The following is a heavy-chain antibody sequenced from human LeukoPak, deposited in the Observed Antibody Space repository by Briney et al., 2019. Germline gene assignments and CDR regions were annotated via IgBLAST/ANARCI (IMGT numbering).Heavy chain of an antibody. CDR3: ARGIYDFWSGYLSVAFDI. V-gene: IGHV3-7*01. J-gene: IGHJ3*02. CDR2: IKQDGSEK. CDR1: GFTFSSYW. Sequence: GGSLRLSCAASGFTFSSYWMSWVRQAPRKGLEWVANIKQDGSEKYYVDSVKGRFTISRDNAKNSLYLQMNSLRAEDTAVYYCARGIYDFWSGYLSVAFDIWGQGTMVTVSS. D-gene: IGHD3-3*01.